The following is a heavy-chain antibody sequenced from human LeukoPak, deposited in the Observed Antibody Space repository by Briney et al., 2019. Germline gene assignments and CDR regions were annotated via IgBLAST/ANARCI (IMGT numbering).Heavy chain of an antibody. V-gene: IGHV1-8*03. J-gene: IGHJ4*02. CDR1: GYTFTNYD. Sequence: ASVKVXCKASGYTFTNYDINWVRQATGQGLEWMGWLNPNNGKTGYAQKFQGRVTITRNTSISTAYMELSSLRSEDTAVYYCARGRYSSSWIDYWGQGALVTVSS. CDR2: LNPNNGKT. D-gene: IGHD6-13*01. CDR3: ARGRYSSSWIDY.